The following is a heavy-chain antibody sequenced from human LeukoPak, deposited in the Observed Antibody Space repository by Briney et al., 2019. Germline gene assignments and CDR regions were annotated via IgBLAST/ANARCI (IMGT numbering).Heavy chain of an antibody. CDR3: AREIGDYDFWSGTRGNGMDV. CDR1: GFTFSSYA. CDR2: ISYVETSK. J-gene: IGHJ6*02. V-gene: IGHV3-30-3*01. Sequence: GGSLRLSCAAPGFTFSSYAMHWVRQAPGKGLEWVAVISYVETSKYYADSVKGRFTISRDNSKNMVYLQMNSLRAEDTAVYYCAREIGDYDFWSGTRGNGMDVWGQGTTVTVSS. D-gene: IGHD3-3*01.